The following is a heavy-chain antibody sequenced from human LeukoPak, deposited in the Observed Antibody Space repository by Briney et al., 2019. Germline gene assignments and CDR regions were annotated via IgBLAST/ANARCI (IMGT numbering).Heavy chain of an antibody. CDR2: ISSSSSTI. V-gene: IGHV3-11*04. CDR3: ARSGYYDFWSNDY. D-gene: IGHD3-3*01. Sequence: GGSLRLSCAASGFTLCDYYMSWIRQAPGKGLEWVSYISSSSSTIYYADSVKGRFTISRDNAKNSLYLQMNSLRAEDTAVYYCARSGYYDFWSNDYWGQGTLVAVSS. CDR1: GFTLCDYY. J-gene: IGHJ4*02.